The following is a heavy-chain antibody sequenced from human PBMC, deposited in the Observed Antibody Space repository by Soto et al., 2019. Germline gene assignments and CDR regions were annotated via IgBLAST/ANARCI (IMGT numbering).Heavy chain of an antibody. CDR1: GGSISSLNW. V-gene: IGHV4-4*02. CDR3: ARVGDCISTSCYWVDP. J-gene: IGHJ5*02. CDR2: VYHSGST. D-gene: IGHD2-2*01. Sequence: PSETLSLTCAVSGGSISSLNWWSWVRQSPGKGLEWIGEVYHSGSTNNNPSLKSRVTISVEKSKNQFSLKLSSVTAADTAVYYCARVGDCISTSCYWVDPWGQGTLVTVSS.